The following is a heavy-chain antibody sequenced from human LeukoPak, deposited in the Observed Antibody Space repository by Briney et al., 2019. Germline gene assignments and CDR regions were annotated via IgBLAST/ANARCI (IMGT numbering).Heavy chain of an antibody. CDR2: ISAYNGNT. J-gene: IGHJ5*02. CDR3: ARDQWLVTNWFDP. Sequence: ASVKVSCKASGYTFTGYYMHWVRQAPGQGLEWMGWISAYNGNTNYAQKLQGRVTMTTDTSTSTAYMELRSLRSDDTVVYYCARDQWLVTNWFDPWGQGTLVTVSS. CDR1: GYTFTGYY. D-gene: IGHD6-19*01. V-gene: IGHV1-18*04.